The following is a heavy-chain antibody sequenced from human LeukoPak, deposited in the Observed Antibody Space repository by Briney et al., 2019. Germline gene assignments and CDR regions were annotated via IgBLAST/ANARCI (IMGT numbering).Heavy chain of an antibody. CDR2: ISGSGGST. CDR1: GFTFSSYA. CDR3: ARDSIQQQLVLEDRGYPYYFEH. J-gene: IGHJ4*02. V-gene: IGHV3-23*01. Sequence: GGSLRLSCADSGFTFSSYAMSWVRQAPGKGLEWVSGISGSGGSTHYADSVKGRCTISRDNAKNSLYLQMNSLRAEDTAVYYCARDSIQQQLVLEDRGYPYYFEHWGQGTLVTVSS. D-gene: IGHD6-13*01.